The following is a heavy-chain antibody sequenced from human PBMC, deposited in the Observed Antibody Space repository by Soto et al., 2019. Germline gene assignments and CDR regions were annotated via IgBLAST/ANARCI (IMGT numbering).Heavy chain of an antibody. CDR3: ARGGFPFECSSPSCYFRLCGS. V-gene: IGHV4-31*03. CDR2: IYYSGCT. D-gene: IGHD2-2*01. CDR1: GGCMRRGRYP. Sequence: TRPLPSTDSGGCMRRGRYPWSWTRQHPGKGLAWIGYIYYSGCTYYNPSLKSRVTISVDTSKNQFSLKLSSVTDADTAVYYCARGGFPFECSSPSCYFRLCGSWGRGTLGIVSS. J-gene: IGHJ5*02.